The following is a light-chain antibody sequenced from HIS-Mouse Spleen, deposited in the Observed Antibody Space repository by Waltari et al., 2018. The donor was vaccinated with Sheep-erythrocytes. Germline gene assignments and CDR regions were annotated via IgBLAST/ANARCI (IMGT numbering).Light chain of an antibody. Sequence: QSALTQPPSASGSPGQSVTISCTGTSSDVGGYNYVSWYQQHPGKAPKLMIYEVSKRPSGGPDRCSGSKSGNTASLTVAGLQAEDEAEYYCSSYAGSNNWVFGGGTKLTVL. CDR1: SSDVGGYNY. CDR3: SSYAGSNNWV. CDR2: EVS. V-gene: IGLV2-8*01. J-gene: IGLJ3*02.